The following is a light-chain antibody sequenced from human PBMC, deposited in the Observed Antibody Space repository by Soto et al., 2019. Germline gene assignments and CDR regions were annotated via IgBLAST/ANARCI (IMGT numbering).Light chain of an antibody. V-gene: IGKV3-11*01. Sequence: EIVLTQSPATLSLSPGERATLSCRASQSVSSYLAWYQQKRGQAPRLLIYDASNRATGIPARFSGSGSGTDFTLTIISVEPEDFAVYYCQHRELTVGGGTKVEIK. J-gene: IGKJ4*01. CDR1: QSVSSY. CDR2: DAS. CDR3: QHRELT.